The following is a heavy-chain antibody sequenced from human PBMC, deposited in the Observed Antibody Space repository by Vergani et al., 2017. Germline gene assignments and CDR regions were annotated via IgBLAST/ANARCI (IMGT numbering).Heavy chain of an antibody. V-gene: IGHV3-48*01. D-gene: IGHD3-16*01. J-gene: IGHJ6*02. Sequence: EVQLVESGGGLVQPGGSLRLSCAASGFTFSSYSMNWVRQAPGKGLEWVSYISSSSSTIYYADSVKGRFTISRDNAKNSLYLQRNSLRAEDTAVYYCARDSHTRGYYYYGMDVWGQGTTVTVSS. CDR1: GFTFSSYS. CDR2: ISSSSSTI. CDR3: ARDSHTRGYYYYGMDV.